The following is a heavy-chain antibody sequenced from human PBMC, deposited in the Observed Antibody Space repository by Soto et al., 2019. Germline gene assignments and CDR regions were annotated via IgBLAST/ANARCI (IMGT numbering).Heavy chain of an antibody. V-gene: IGHV1-3*01. Sequence: ASVKVSCKASGYIFPTYAMHWVRQAPGQRLEWMGWINAVNGHTKYSQKFQGRVTIAGDTSASTAYMELSSLTSEDTAVYYCARDDCSGGSCYPPTGAFDICGQGTMVTVSS. D-gene: IGHD2-15*01. CDR1: GYIFPTYA. CDR3: ARDDCSGGSCYPPTGAFDI. J-gene: IGHJ3*02. CDR2: INAVNGHT.